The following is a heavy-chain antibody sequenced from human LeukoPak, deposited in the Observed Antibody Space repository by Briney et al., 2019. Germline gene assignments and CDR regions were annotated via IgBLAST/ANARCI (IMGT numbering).Heavy chain of an antibody. CDR2: INPNSGGT. CDR3: ARGAGTSRWLVRSDYYYYYGMDV. D-gene: IGHD6-19*01. V-gene: IGHV1-2*06. J-gene: IGHJ6*02. Sequence: ASVTVSCKASGYTFTGYYMHWVRQAPGQGLEWMGRINPNSGGTNYAQKFQGRVTMTRDTSNSTAYMELSRLRSDDTAVYYCARGAGTSRWLVRSDYYYYYGMDVWGQGTTVTVSS. CDR1: GYTFTGYY.